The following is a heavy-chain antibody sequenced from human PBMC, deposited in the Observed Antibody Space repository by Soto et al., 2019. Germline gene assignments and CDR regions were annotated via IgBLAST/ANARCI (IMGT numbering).Heavy chain of an antibody. CDR2: ISDDGSSK. J-gene: IGHJ4*02. CDR3: AKASWGDFGDLNLPGY. Sequence: QVLLVASGGGVVQPGRSLRISCAVSGFTFSSFGMHWVRQAPGKGLEWVAVISDDGSSKHYADCLKGRFTISRDNSNNTLYLQMDSLGPEDTAVYYCAKASWGDFGDLNLPGYWGQGTLVTVSS. D-gene: IGHD4-17*01. V-gene: IGHV3-30*18. CDR1: GFTFSSFG.